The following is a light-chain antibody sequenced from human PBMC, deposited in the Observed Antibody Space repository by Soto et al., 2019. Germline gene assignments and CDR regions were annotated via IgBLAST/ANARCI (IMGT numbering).Light chain of an antibody. CDR3: QHYNSYSEA. CDR1: QSISAW. CDR2: DVS. Sequence: DIQMTQSPSTLSASVGDRFTITCRASQSISAWLAWYQQKPGKAPNLLIYDVSTLDSGVPSRFSGSGSGTEFTLTISSLQPDDFATYYCQHYNSYSEAFGQGTKVDIK. J-gene: IGKJ1*01. V-gene: IGKV1-5*01.